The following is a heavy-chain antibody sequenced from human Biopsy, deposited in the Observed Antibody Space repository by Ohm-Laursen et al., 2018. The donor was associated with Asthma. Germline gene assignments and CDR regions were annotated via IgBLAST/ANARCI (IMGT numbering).Heavy chain of an antibody. V-gene: IGHV4-34*01. Sequence: TLSLTCDVSLGSFSGFFWTWIRQSPGKGLEWIGETHERRVTNYNPSLKSLVNISIDTYWNLVSLKLASVTVADTGVYYCARGPELDVWGQGTTVTVSS. CDR3: ARGPELDV. J-gene: IGHJ6*02. CDR2: THERRVT. CDR1: LGSFSGFF.